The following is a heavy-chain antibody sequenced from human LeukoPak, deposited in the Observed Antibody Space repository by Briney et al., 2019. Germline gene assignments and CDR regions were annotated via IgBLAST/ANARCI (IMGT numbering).Heavy chain of an antibody. CDR1: GFTFSSYG. D-gene: IGHD6-13*01. CDR2: IWYDGSNK. V-gene: IGHV3-33*01. Sequence: GGSLRLSCAASGFTFSSYGMHWVRQAPPKGLEWVAVIWYDGSNKYYADSVKGRFTISRDNSKNTLYLQMNSLRAEDTAVYYCARDAVYSSSWQYYWGQGALVTVSS. J-gene: IGHJ4*02. CDR3: ARDAVYSSSWQYY.